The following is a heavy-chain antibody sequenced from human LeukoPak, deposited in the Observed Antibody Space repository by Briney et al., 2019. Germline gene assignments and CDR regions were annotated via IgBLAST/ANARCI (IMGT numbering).Heavy chain of an antibody. CDR3: ARFGSKIQVRFLEWSLSLDI. V-gene: IGHV1-2*02. CDR1: GSTFTDYY. J-gene: IGHJ3*02. CDR2: INPNSGGT. Sequence: GASVKVSCKASGSTFTDYYMHWVRQAPGQGLEWMGWINPNSGGTNFAQKFQGRVTMTRDTSISTAYTELSRLRSDDTAVYYCARFGSKIQVRFLEWSLSLDIWGQGTMVTVSS. D-gene: IGHD3-3*01.